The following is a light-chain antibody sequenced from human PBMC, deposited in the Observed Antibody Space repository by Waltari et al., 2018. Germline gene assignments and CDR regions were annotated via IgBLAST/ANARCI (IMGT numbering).Light chain of an antibody. CDR2: DVN. CDR1: SSDVGGYNY. V-gene: IGLV2-14*01. Sequence: QSALTQPASVSGSPGQSFTISCTGTSSDVGGYNYVSWYQQHPVKAPKLMIYDVNKRPSGISNRYSGSKSGNTASLTISGLQAEDEADYYCSSYTSSSTWVFGGGTKLTVL. CDR3: SSYTSSSTWV. J-gene: IGLJ3*02.